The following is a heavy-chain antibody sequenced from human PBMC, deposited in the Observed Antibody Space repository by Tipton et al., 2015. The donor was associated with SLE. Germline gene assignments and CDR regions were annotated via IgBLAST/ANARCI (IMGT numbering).Heavy chain of an antibody. CDR2: IYYSGNT. V-gene: IGHV4-59*08. CDR1: GGSINSHY. CDR3: ARRGLGGSSWYLGWFDP. D-gene: IGHD6-13*01. Sequence: TLSLTCTVSGGSINSHYWSWIRQPPGKGLEWIGYIYYSGNTNYSPSLKSRVTMSVDTSKNQFSLKLSSVTAADTAVYYCARRGLGGSSWYLGWFDPWGQGTLVTVSS. J-gene: IGHJ5*02.